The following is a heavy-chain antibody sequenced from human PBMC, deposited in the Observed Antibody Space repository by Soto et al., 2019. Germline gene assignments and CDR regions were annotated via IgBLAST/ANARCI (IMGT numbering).Heavy chain of an antibody. D-gene: IGHD2-21*02. J-gene: IGHJ4*02. CDR1: GGTFSSYA. V-gene: IGHV1-69*13. CDR2: IIPIFGTA. Sequence: ASVNVSCKASGGTFSSYAISWVRQAPGQGLEWMGGIIPIFGTANYAQKFQGRVTITADESTSTAYMELSSLRSEDTAVYYCARACGGDCYSPFDYWGQGTLVTVSS. CDR3: ARACGGDCYSPFDY.